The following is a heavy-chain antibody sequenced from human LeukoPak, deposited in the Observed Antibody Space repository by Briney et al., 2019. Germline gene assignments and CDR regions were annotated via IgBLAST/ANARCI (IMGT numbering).Heavy chain of an antibody. V-gene: IGHV3-7*01. D-gene: IGHD3-3*01. CDR2: IKQDGSEK. CDR1: GFTFSSYW. Sequence: QTGGSLRLSCAASGFTFSSYWMSWVRQASGKGLEWVANIKQDGSEKYYVDSVKGRFTISRDNAKNSLYLQMNSLRAEDTAVYYCARGQKKRYYDFWSGYSPPGHYWGQGTLVTVSS. J-gene: IGHJ4*02. CDR3: ARGQKKRYYDFWSGYSPPGHY.